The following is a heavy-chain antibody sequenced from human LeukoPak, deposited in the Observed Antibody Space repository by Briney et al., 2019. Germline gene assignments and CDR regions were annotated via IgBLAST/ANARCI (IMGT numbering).Heavy chain of an antibody. CDR1: GFTFSNYW. CDR3: ASYYSRSDAFDI. V-gene: IGHV3-7*01. D-gene: IGHD2-21*01. J-gene: IGHJ3*02. Sequence: GGSLRLSCAAYGFTFSNYWMSWVRQAPGKGLEWVANIKQDGSEKYYVDSVKGRFTISRDNAKNSLYLQMNSLRAEDTAVYYCASYYSRSDAFDIWGQGTMVTVSS. CDR2: IKQDGSEK.